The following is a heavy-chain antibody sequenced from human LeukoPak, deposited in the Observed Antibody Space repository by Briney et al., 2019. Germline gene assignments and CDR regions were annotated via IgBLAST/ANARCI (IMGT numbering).Heavy chain of an antibody. Sequence: SGVSLRLSCAASGFTFSSSWMSWVRQAPGKGLEWVAVIWFDGSNQYYVDSVRGRFSLSRDNSKNTLYLQMNTLRAEDTGVYNCARDRGSGDSFDLWGQGAMVTVSS. J-gene: IGHJ3*01. D-gene: IGHD6-19*01. CDR1: GFTFSSSW. CDR3: ARDRGSGDSFDL. V-gene: IGHV3-33*08. CDR2: IWFDGSNQ.